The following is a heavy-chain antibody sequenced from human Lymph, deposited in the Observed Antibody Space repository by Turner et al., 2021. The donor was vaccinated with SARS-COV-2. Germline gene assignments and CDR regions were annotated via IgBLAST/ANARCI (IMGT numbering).Heavy chain of an antibody. CDR3: AKNEMAMIVVVITLFDY. CDR2: ISGSGGST. CDR1: GFPFSSYA. D-gene: IGHD3-22*01. J-gene: IGHJ4*02. V-gene: IGHV3-23*01. Sequence: EVHLLESGGGLVQPGGPLRTSCPASGFPFSSYAMSWVRQAPGKGLQWVSTISGSGGSTYYADSVKGRFTISRDKSKNTLYLQMNSLRAEDTAVYYCAKNEMAMIVVVITLFDYWGQGTLVTVSS.